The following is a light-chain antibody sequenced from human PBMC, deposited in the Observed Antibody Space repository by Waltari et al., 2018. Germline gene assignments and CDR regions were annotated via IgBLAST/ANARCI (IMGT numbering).Light chain of an antibody. J-gene: IGLJ2*01. Sequence: QSVLTQPPSASGTPGQRVTISCSGISSNIGSNYVYWYQQLPGTAPQLLIYRNNQRPSGVPDRFAGSKSGTSASRAISGLRSEDEADYYCAAWDDRLSGPVFGGGTKLTVL. V-gene: IGLV1-47*01. CDR3: AAWDDRLSGPV. CDR2: RNN. CDR1: SSNIGSNY.